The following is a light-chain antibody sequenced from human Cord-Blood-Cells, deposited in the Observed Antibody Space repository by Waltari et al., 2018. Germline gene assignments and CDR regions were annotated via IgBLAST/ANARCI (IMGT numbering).Light chain of an antibody. Sequence: DIQMTQSPSSLSASIGNRVTLTCRARQSISSYLNWYQQKPGKAPMLLIYAASSLQSGVPSRFSGSGSGTEFTLTISSLQPEVFATYCCQQSNSTPYSFGQGTKLEIK. CDR2: AAS. J-gene: IGKJ2*03. CDR3: QQSNSTPYS. CDR1: QSISSY. V-gene: IGKV1-39*01.